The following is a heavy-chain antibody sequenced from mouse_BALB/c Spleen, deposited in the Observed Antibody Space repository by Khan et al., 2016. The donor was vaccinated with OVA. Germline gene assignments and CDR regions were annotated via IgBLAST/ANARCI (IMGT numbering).Heavy chain of an antibody. D-gene: IGHD1-1*01. J-gene: IGHJ2*01. V-gene: IGHV5-9-4*01. CDR3: ARASYNSGSSPWFFDY. Sequence: EVELVESGGGLVKPGGSLKLSCAASGFTFSSYAMSWVRQSPEKRLEWVAEISSGGSYTYYPDTVTGRFTISRDNAKNTLYLEMSSLRSEDTAMYCCARASYNSGSSPWFFDYWGQGTTLTVSS. CDR2: ISSGGSYT. CDR1: GFTFSSYA.